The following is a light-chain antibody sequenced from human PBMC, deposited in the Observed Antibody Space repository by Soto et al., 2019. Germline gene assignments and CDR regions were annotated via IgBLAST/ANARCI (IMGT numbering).Light chain of an antibody. CDR2: DVS. CDR1: SSDVGRYHY. Sequence: QSALTQPRSVSGSPGQSVTISCTGTSSDVGRYHYVSWYQQHPGKAPKLMIYDVSKRPSVVPDRFSGSKSGNTASLTISGLQAEDEADYYCCSYAGSFWVFGGGTKVTVL. V-gene: IGLV2-11*01. J-gene: IGLJ3*02. CDR3: CSYAGSFWV.